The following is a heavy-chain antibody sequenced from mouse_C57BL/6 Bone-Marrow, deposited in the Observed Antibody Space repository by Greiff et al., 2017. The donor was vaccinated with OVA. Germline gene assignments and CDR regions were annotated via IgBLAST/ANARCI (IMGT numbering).Heavy chain of an antibody. D-gene: IGHD3-1*01. CDR3: ARSTRSFDY. CDR2: ISSGSSTI. V-gene: IGHV5-17*01. Sequence: EVQGVESGGGLVKPGGSLKLSCAASGFTFSDYGMHWVRQAPEKGLELVAYISSGSSTIYYADTVKGRFTISRDNAKNTLFLQMTSLRSEDTAMYYCARSTRSFDYWGQGTTLTVSS. CDR1: GFTFSDYG. J-gene: IGHJ2*01.